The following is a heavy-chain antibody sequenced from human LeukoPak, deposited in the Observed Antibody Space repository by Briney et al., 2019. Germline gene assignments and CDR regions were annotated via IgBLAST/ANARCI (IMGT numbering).Heavy chain of an antibody. J-gene: IGHJ4*02. D-gene: IGHD5-18*01. CDR1: GGSISSYY. V-gene: IGHV4-4*07. CDR2: IYTSGST. CDR3: AGARDTAMVPLFDY. Sequence: SETLSLTCTVSGGSISSYYWSWIRQPAGKGLEWIGRIYTSGSTNYNPSLKSRVTISVDTSKNQFSLKLSSVTAADTAVYYCAGARDTAMVPLFDYWGQGTLVTVSS.